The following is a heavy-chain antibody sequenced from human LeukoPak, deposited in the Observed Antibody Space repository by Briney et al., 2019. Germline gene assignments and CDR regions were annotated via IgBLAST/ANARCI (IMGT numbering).Heavy chain of an antibody. CDR3: ARDLYNYMDV. CDR2: IYYSGST. Sequence: SETLSLTCTVSGGSISSYYWSWIRQPPGKGLEWIGYIYYSGSTNYNPSLKSRVTISVDTSKNQFSLKLSSVTAADTAVHYCARDLYNYMDVWGKGTTVTISS. J-gene: IGHJ6*03. CDR1: GGSISSYY. D-gene: IGHD2-2*02. V-gene: IGHV4-59*01.